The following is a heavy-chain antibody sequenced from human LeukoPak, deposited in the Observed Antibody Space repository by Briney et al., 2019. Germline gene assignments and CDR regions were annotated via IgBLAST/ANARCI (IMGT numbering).Heavy chain of an antibody. CDR1: GGSISSYY. D-gene: IGHD3-10*01. Sequence: PSETLSLTCTVSGGSISSYYWSWIRQPPGKGLEWIGYIYYSGSTDDNPSLRSRVTISVDTSKNQFSLKLSSVTAADTAVYYCVGSYYVYYFDYWGQGTLVTVSS. J-gene: IGHJ4*02. V-gene: IGHV4-59*08. CDR3: VGSYYVYYFDY. CDR2: IYYSGST.